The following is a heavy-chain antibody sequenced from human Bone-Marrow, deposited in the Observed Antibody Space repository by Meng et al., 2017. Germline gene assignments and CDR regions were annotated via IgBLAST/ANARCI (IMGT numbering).Heavy chain of an antibody. J-gene: IGHJ6*02. CDR3: ARDGDYENYYYGMDV. CDR2: IYTSGST. D-gene: IGHD4-17*01. Sequence: SETLSLTCTVSGGSISSGSYYWSWIRQPAGKGLEWIGRIYTSGSTNYNPSLKSRVTISVDTSKNQFSLKLSSVTAADTAVYYCARDGDYENYYYGMDVWGQGTTVTVSS. V-gene: IGHV4-61*02. CDR1: GGSISSGSYY.